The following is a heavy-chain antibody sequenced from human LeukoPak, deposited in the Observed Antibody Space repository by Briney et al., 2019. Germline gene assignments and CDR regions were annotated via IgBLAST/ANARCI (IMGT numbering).Heavy chain of an antibody. V-gene: IGHV5-51*01. CDR1: GYSFTKYW. D-gene: IGHD2-8*02. CDR2: IYPDYSET. J-gene: IGHJ3*02. CDR3: ARHTDGNDSDAFDI. Sequence: KRGESLKISCKGFGYSFTKYWIGWVRQMPGKGLEWMGIIYPDYSETTYSPSFQGQVTMSVDKSINTAYLQWNSLRASDTAMYYCARHTDGNDSDAFDIWGQGTMVAVSS.